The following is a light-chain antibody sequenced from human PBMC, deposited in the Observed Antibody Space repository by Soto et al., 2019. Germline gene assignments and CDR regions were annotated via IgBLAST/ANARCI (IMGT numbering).Light chain of an antibody. J-gene: IGLJ1*01. CDR3: SSYTTSSTYV. CDR2: DVS. V-gene: IGLV2-14*01. CDR1: SSDVGSYNY. Sequence: QSVLTQPASVSGSPGQSITISCTGTSSDVGSYNYVSWYQQHPGKAPKVMIYDVSNRPSGVSYRFSGSKSGNTASLTFSGLQAEDEADYYRSSYTTSSTYVFGTGTKVTVL.